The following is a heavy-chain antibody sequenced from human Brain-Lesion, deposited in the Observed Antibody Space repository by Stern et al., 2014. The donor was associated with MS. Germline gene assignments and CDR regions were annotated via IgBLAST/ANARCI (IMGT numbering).Heavy chain of an antibody. CDR2: IKEDGSEQ. CDR1: GFTFSRYW. J-gene: IGHJ6*02. CDR3: ARRVLVAMGGYPKTLDV. D-gene: IGHD2-2*01. Sequence: EVQLVESGGVLVQPGGSLKLSCAASGFTFSRYWMTWVRQAPGKGLEWVGNIKEDGSEQYYVDSVKGRFTMSRDNAKNSLYLQMNSLRAEDTAVYYCARRVLVAMGGYPKTLDVWGRGTTVTVSS. V-gene: IGHV3-7*01.